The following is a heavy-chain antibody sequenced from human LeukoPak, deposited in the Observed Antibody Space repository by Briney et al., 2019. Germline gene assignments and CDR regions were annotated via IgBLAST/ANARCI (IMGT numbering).Heavy chain of an antibody. CDR3: GVYSSSWHDY. CDR1: GFTFSNYA. D-gene: IGHD6-13*01. CDR2: ISGSGGST. Sequence: PGRSLRLSCAASGFTFSNYAMSWVRQAPGKGLEWVSGISGSGGSTDYADSVKGRFTISRDNSKNTLYLQMNSLRAEDTAVYYCGVYSSSWHDYWGQGTLVTVSS. J-gene: IGHJ4*02. V-gene: IGHV3-23*01.